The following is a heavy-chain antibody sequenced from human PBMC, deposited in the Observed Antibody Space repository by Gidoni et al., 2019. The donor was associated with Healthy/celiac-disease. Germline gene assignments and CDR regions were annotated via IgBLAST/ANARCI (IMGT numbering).Heavy chain of an antibody. CDR1: GGSFSGSY. V-gene: IGHV4-34*01. J-gene: IGHJ4*02. CDR3: ARGGNCGGDCYPLYYFDY. D-gene: IGHD2-21*01. CDR2: INHSGST. Sequence: QVQLQQWGAGLLTPSETLSLTCAVYGGSFSGSYWSWIRQPPGKGLEWIGEINHSGSTNYNPSLKSRVTISVDTSKNQFSLKLSSVTAADTAVYYCARGGNCGGDCYPLYYFDYWGQGTLVTVSS.